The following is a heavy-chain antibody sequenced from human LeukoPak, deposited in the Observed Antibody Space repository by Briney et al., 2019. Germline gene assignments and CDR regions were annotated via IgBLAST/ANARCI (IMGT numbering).Heavy chain of an antibody. CDR2: ISGSGGST. V-gene: IGHV3-23*01. Sequence: LTGGSLRLFCAASGFTFTSYALSWVRQAPGKGLEWVSSISGSGGSTYYADSVKGRFTISRDNSKNTLYLQMNSLRAEDTAVYYCAKDLPNPGTSRHFQYWGQGTLVTVSS. J-gene: IGHJ1*01. CDR1: GFTFTSYA. CDR3: AKDLPNPGTSRHFQY. D-gene: IGHD1-14*01.